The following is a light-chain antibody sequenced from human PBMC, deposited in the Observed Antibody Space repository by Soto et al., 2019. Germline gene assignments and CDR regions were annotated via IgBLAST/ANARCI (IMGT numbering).Light chain of an antibody. CDR2: AAS. J-gene: IGKJ5*01. CDR1: QFIRTH. CDR3: QKSDSLPST. V-gene: IGKV1-39*01. Sequence: DIQMTQFPSSLSASVGDTVTINCRASQFIRTHLSWYRHKPGRGTELLIQAASSLLSGGPSRFSGIAYGEEFTLTITALEPEDFATYFCQKSDSLPSTVGQGTRMETK.